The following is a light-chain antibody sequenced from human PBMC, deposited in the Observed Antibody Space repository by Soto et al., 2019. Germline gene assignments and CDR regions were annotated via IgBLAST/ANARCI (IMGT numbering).Light chain of an antibody. CDR2: GAS. V-gene: IGKV1-16*01. CDR1: HDTSNS. J-gene: IGKJ2*01. Sequence: DIQMTQSPSSLSASVGDRVTITCRASHDTSNSVAWFQQRPGMAPKSLIYGASSLQSGVSSRFSGGGSGTQFTLTISSLQPEDFATYYSQQNSSFPYTFGQGTKLEIK. CDR3: QQNSSFPYT.